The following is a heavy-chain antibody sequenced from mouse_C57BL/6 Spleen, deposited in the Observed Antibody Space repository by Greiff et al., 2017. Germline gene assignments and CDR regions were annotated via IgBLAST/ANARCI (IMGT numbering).Heavy chain of an antibody. V-gene: IGHV1-81*01. J-gene: IGHJ3*01. Sequence: QVQLKESGAELARPGASVKLSCKASGYTFTSYGISWVKQRTGQGLEWIGEIYPRSGNTYYNEKFKGKATLTADKSSSTAYMELRSLTSEDSAVYFSARSRGSSYTLVACWGQGILVTV. D-gene: IGHD1-1*01. CDR3: ARSRGSSYTLVAC. CDR1: GYTFTSYG. CDR2: IYPRSGNT.